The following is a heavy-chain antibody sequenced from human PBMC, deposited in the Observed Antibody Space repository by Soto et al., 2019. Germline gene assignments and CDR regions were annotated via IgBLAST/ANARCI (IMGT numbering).Heavy chain of an antibody. Sequence: GGSLRLSCAASGFTFSSYGMHWVRQAPGKGLEWVAVIWYDGSNKYYADSVKGRFTISRDNSKNTLYLQMNSLRAEDTAVYYCARHLGTQYGGYLLDYWGQGTLVTVSS. D-gene: IGHD5-12*01. V-gene: IGHV3-33*01. J-gene: IGHJ4*02. CDR2: IWYDGSNK. CDR1: GFTFSSYG. CDR3: ARHLGTQYGGYLLDY.